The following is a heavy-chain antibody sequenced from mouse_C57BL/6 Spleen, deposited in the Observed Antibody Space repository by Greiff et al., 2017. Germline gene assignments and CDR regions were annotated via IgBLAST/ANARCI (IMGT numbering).Heavy chain of an antibody. Sequence: VQLQQSGPGLVAPSQSLSITCTVSGFSLTSYAISWVRQPPGKGLEWLGVIWTGGGTNYNSALKSRLSISKDNAKSQVFLKMNSLQTDDTARYYWARMDYGSSYGYAMDYWGQGTSVTVSS. CDR1: GFSLTSYA. V-gene: IGHV2-9-1*01. CDR3: ARMDYGSSYGYAMDY. D-gene: IGHD1-1*01. CDR2: IWTGGGT. J-gene: IGHJ4*01.